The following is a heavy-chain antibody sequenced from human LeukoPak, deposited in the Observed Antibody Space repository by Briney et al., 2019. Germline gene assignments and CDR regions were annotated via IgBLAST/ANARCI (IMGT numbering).Heavy chain of an antibody. CDR2: ISGSGGST. J-gene: IGHJ4*02. V-gene: IGHV3-23*01. Sequence: GGSLRLSCAASGFTFSSYAMSWVRQAPGKGLEWVSAISGSGGSTYYADSMKGRFTISRDNSKNTLYLQMNSLSAEDTAVYYCAKSDSSSWYCFDYWGQGTLVTVSS. CDR3: AKSDSSSWYCFDY. CDR1: GFTFSSYA. D-gene: IGHD6-13*01.